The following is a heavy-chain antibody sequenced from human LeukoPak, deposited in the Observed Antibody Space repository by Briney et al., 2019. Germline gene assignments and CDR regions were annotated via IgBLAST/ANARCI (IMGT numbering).Heavy chain of an antibody. D-gene: IGHD6-6*01. CDR3: ARGAAARPSHFDY. J-gene: IGHJ4*02. CDR1: GGSFSGYY. V-gene: IGHV4-34*01. CDR2: INHSGST. Sequence: SETLSLTCAVYGGSFSGYYWSWIRQPPGKGLEWIGEINHSGSTNYNPSLKSRVTISVDTPKNQFSLKLSAVTAADTAVYYCARGAAARPSHFDYWGQGTLVTVSS.